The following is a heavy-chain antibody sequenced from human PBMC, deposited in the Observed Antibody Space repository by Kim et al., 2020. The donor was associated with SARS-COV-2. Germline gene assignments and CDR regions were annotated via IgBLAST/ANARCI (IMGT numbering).Heavy chain of an antibody. CDR2: ICDDGGST. J-gene: IGHJ4*02. V-gene: IGHV3-43*02. CDR1: GFTFDDYA. D-gene: IGHD6-19*01. Sequence: GGSLRLSCAASGFTFDDYAMHWVRQAPGKGLEWVSLICDDGGSTYYADSVKGRFTISRDNSKNSLYLQMNSLRTEDTALYYCAKDSWYSGSSGFIDYWGQGTLVTVSS. CDR3: AKDSWYSGSSGFIDY.